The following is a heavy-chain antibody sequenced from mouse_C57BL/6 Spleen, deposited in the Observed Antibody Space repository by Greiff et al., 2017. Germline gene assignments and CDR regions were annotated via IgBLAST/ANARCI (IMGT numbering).Heavy chain of an antibody. CDR3: AREGGYGSSYDYAMDY. Sequence: QVQLQQPGAELVKPGASVKLSCKASGYTFTSYWMHWVKQRPGQGLEWIGMIHPNSGSTNYNEKFKSKATLTVEKSSSTAYMQLSSLTSEDSSVYYWAREGGYGSSYDYAMDYWGQGTSVTVSS. CDR1: GYTFTSYW. CDR2: IHPNSGST. D-gene: IGHD1-1*01. V-gene: IGHV1-64*01. J-gene: IGHJ4*01.